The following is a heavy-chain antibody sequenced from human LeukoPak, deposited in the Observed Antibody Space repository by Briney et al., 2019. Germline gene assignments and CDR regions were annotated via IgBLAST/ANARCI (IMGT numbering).Heavy chain of an antibody. CDR2: INTNTGNP. V-gene: IGHV7-4-1*02. J-gene: IGHJ3*02. D-gene: IGHD2-8*02. CDR3: ASARILYWGGLGAFDI. Sequence: GASVKVSCKASGYTFTGYYMHWVRQAPGQGLEWMGWINTNTGNPTYAQGFTGRFVFSLGTSVSTAYLQISSLKAEDTAVYYCASARILYWGGLGAFDIWGQGTMVTVSS. CDR1: GYTFTGYY.